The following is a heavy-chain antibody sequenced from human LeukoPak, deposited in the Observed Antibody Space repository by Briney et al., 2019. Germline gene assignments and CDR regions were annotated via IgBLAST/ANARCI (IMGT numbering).Heavy chain of an antibody. CDR2: IYPGDSDT. Sequence: GESLKISCKGSGYTFTSYWIAWVRQMPGKGLEWMGIIYPGDSDTRYSPSFQGQVTISADKSISTAYLQWSSLKASDTAMYYCARRIAAAGTVFDYWGQGTLVTVSS. J-gene: IGHJ4*02. CDR3: ARRIAAAGTVFDY. D-gene: IGHD6-13*01. V-gene: IGHV5-51*01. CDR1: GYTFTSYW.